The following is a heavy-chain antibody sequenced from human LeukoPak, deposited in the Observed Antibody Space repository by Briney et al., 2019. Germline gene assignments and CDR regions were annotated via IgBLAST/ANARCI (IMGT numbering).Heavy chain of an antibody. Sequence: GGSLRLSCAASGFTFSSYAMSWVRQAPGKGLEWVSAISGSGGSTYYADSVKGRFTISRDNSKNTLYLQMNSLRAEDTAVYYCAKSLTHCSSTSCADYYYYGMDVWGQGTTVTVSS. D-gene: IGHD2-2*01. CDR3: AKSLTHCSSTSCADYYYYGMDV. CDR2: ISGSGGST. CDR1: GFTFSSYA. J-gene: IGHJ6*02. V-gene: IGHV3-23*01.